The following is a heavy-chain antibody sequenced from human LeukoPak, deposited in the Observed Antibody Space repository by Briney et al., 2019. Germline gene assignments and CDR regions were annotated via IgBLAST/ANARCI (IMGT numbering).Heavy chain of an antibody. Sequence: PSETLSLTCAVSGGSISSSSYYWGWIRQPPGKGLEWIGSIYYSGSTYYNPSLKSRVTISVDTSKNQFSLKLSSVTAADTAVYYCAALKIGDYFDYWGQGALVTVSS. CDR3: AALKIGDYFDY. J-gene: IGHJ4*02. CDR2: IYYSGST. V-gene: IGHV4-39*01. D-gene: IGHD3-10*01. CDR1: GGSISSSSYY.